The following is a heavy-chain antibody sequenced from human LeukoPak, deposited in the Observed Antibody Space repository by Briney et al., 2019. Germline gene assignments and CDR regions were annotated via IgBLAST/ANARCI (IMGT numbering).Heavy chain of an antibody. J-gene: IGHJ5*02. CDR2: INHSGST. CDR3: ARGQRPSLRASRYCGGDCYSQRVGYNWFDP. Sequence: SETLSLTCAVYGGSFSGYYWSWIRQPPGKGLEWFGEINHSGSTNYNPSLKSRVTISVDTSKNQFSLRLSSVTAADTAVYYCARGQRPSLRASRYCGGDCYSQRVGYNWFDPWGQGTLVTVSS. V-gene: IGHV4-34*01. D-gene: IGHD2-21*02. CDR1: GGSFSGYY.